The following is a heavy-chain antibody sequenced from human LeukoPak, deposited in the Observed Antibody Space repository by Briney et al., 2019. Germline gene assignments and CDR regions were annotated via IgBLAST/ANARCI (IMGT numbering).Heavy chain of an antibody. V-gene: IGHV1-69*13. CDR1: GGTFRSYV. CDR3: ALYYYDSSGYYSNDAFDI. D-gene: IGHD3-22*01. J-gene: IGHJ3*02. CDR2: FIPIFGRA. Sequence: SVKVSCKASGGTFRSYVITWVRQAPGQGLEWMGGFIPIFGRADYAQKFQGRVMITADESTSTAYMELSSLRSEDTAVYYCALYYYDSSGYYSNDAFDIWGQGTMVTVSS.